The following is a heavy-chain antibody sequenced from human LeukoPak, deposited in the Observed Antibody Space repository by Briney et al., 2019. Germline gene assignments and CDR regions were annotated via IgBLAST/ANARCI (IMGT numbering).Heavy chain of an antibody. V-gene: IGHV3-23*01. J-gene: IGHJ6*02. CDR1: RFTFSSYA. CDR2: ISGSGGST. CDR3: AKVLGYCSGGSCYYYGMDV. Sequence: PGGSLRLSCAASRFTFSSYAMSWVRQAPGKGLEWVSAISGSGGSTYYADSVKGRFTISRDNSKNTLYLQMNSLRAEDTAVYYCAKVLGYCSGGSCYYYGMDVWGQGTTVTVSS. D-gene: IGHD2-15*01.